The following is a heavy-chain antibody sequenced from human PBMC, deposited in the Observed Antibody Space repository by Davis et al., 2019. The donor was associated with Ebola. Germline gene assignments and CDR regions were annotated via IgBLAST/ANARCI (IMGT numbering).Heavy chain of an antibody. Sequence: GESLKISCAASGFTFSSYWMHWVRQAPGKGLEYVSAISSNGGSTYYADSVKGRFTISRDNSKNTLYLQMNSLRAEDTAVYYCAKDLQFYYGSADYWGQGTLVTVSA. CDR2: ISSNGGST. CDR3: AKDLQFYYGSADY. V-gene: IGHV3-64*04. D-gene: IGHD3-10*01. J-gene: IGHJ4*02. CDR1: GFTFSSYW.